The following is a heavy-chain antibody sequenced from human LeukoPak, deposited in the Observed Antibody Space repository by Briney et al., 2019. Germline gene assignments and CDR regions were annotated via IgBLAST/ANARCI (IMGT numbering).Heavy chain of an antibody. Sequence: GASVKVSCKASGGTFSSYAISWVRQAPGQGLEWMGGIIPIFGTANYAQKFQGRVTITADKSTSTAYMELSSLRSDDTAVYYCARDLMVRGPMDVWGKGTTVTVSS. CDR2: IIPIFGTA. V-gene: IGHV1-69*06. J-gene: IGHJ6*03. CDR1: GGTFSSYA. CDR3: ARDLMVRGPMDV. D-gene: IGHD3-10*01.